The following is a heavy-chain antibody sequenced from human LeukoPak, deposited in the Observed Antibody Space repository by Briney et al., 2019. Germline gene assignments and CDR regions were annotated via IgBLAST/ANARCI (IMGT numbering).Heavy chain of an antibody. CDR1: GVSISSSNYY. V-gene: IGHV4-39*07. CDR2: IFYSGST. D-gene: IGHD6-19*01. J-gene: IGHJ6*03. Sequence: SETLSLTCTVSGVSISSSNYYWGWVRQPPGKALEWIGNIFYSGSTYYSPSLKSRVTISLDTSRNQFSLKLNSVTAADTAVYYCARGPYSSGWYANYYYYYYMDVWGKGTTVTVSS. CDR3: ARGPYSSGWYANYYYYYYMDV.